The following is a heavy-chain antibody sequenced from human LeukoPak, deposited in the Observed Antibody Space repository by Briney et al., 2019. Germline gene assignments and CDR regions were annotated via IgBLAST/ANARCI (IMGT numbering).Heavy chain of an antibody. J-gene: IGHJ4*02. CDR1: GYSFTTYG. CDR3: ARLESTKYYDFWSGYERGLTDY. D-gene: IGHD3-3*01. Sequence: GASVKVSCKASGYSFTTYGISWVRQAPGQGLEWMGWISAYNGNTNYAQKLQGRVTMTTDTSTSTAYMELSRLRSDDTAVYYCARLESTKYYDFWSGYERGLTDYWGQGTLVTVSS. CDR2: ISAYNGNT. V-gene: IGHV1-18*01.